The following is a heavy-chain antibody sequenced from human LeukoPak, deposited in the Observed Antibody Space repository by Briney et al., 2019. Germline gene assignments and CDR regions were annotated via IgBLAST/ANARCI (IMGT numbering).Heavy chain of an antibody. CDR3: AKSDRYCSSTSCYPLYYYYGKDV. D-gene: IGHD2-2*01. CDR1: GFTFSSYA. V-gene: IGHV3-23*01. CDR2: ISGSGGST. J-gene: IGHJ6*02. Sequence: GGSLRLSCAASGFTFSSYAMSWVRQAPGKGLEWVSAISGSGGSTFYADSVKGRFTISRDNSKNTLYLQMNSLRAEDTAVYYCAKSDRYCSSTSCYPLYYYYGKDVWGQGTTVTVSS.